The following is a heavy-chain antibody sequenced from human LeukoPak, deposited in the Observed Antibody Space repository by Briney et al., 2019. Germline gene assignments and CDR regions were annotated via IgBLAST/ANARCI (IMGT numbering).Heavy chain of an antibody. CDR3: ARTTTPLHYYDSSGLSDY. Sequence: ASVKVSCKASGYTFTSYAMNWVRQAPGQGLEWMGWINTNTGNPTYAQGFTGRFVFSLDTSVSTAYLQISSLKAEDTAVYYCARTTTPLHYYDSSGLSDYWGQGTLVTVSS. J-gene: IGHJ4*02. D-gene: IGHD3-22*01. V-gene: IGHV7-4-1*02. CDR2: INTNTGNP. CDR1: GYTFTSYA.